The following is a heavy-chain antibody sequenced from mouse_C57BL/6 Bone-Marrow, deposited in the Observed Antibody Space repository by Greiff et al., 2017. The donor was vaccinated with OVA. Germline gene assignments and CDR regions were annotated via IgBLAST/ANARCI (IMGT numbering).Heavy chain of an antibody. CDR1: GFTFSDYY. Sequence: DVHLVESEGGLVQPGSSMKLSCTASGFTFSDYYMAWVRQVPEKGLEWVANINYDGSSTYYLDSLKSRFIISRDNAKNILYLQMSSLKSEDTATYYCARAKSVITTVDAMDYWGQGTSVTVSS. CDR2: INYDGSST. D-gene: IGHD1-1*01. V-gene: IGHV5-16*01. J-gene: IGHJ4*01. CDR3: ARAKSVITTVDAMDY.